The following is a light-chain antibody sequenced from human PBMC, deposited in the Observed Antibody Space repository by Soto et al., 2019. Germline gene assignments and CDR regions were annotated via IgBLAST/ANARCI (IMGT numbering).Light chain of an antibody. CDR2: DAS. V-gene: IGKV3D-11*02. J-gene: IGKJ5*01. CDR3: QQRSNWHRIT. CDR1: QSVRIF. Sequence: EIVLTQSPATLSLSPGERATLSCRASQSVRIFLAWYQQKPGQAPRLLIYDASNRATGIPARFSGSGPGTDFTLTISSLEPEDFAVYYCQQRSNWHRITFGQGTRLEIK.